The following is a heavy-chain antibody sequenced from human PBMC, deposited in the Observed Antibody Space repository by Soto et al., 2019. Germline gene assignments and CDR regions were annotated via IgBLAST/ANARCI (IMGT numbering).Heavy chain of an antibody. CDR1: GASISSYY. D-gene: IGHD3-10*01. Sequence: SDTLSLTCTVSGASISSYYWSWIRQPPGKGLEWIGYIYYSGSTNYNPSLKSRVTISVDTSKNQFSLKLSSVTAADTAVYYCARRYGSFFDIWGQGTMVT. V-gene: IGHV4-59*08. CDR3: ARRYGSFFDI. CDR2: IYYSGST. J-gene: IGHJ3*02.